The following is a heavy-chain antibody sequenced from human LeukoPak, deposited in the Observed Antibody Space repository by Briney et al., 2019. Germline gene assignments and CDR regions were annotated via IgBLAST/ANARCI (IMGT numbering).Heavy chain of an antibody. V-gene: IGHV4-61*08. Sequence: SETLSLTCTVSGGSISSGDYYWSWIRQPPGKGLEWIGYIYYTGTTTYNPSLKSRVTISVDTSKNQFSLNLSSVTAADTAVYYCARRGGLNRGYWYFDLWGRGTLVTVSS. CDR1: GGSISSGDYY. J-gene: IGHJ2*01. D-gene: IGHD3-16*01. CDR2: IYYTGTT. CDR3: ARRGGLNRGYWYFDL.